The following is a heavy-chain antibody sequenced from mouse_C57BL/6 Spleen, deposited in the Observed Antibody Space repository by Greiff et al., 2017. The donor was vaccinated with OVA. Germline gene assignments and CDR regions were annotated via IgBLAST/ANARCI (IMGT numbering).Heavy chain of an antibody. D-gene: IGHD2-4*01. CDR1: GYTFTSYW. CDR3: ARNRDYDGAWFAY. J-gene: IGHJ3*01. Sequence: QVQLQQPGAELVKPGASVKMSCKASGYTFTSYWITWVKQRPGQGLEWIGDIYPGSGSTNYNEKFKSKATLTVDTSSSTAYMQLSSLTSEDSAVYYGARNRDYDGAWFAYWGQGTLVTVSA. V-gene: IGHV1-55*01. CDR2: IYPGSGST.